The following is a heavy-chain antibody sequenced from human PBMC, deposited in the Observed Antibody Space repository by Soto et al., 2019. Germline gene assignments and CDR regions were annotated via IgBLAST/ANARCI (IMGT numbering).Heavy chain of an antibody. CDR1: GFTFSSYS. CDR3: ARRAPPSDV. CDR2: ISSSSSYI. J-gene: IGHJ6*02. V-gene: IGHV3-21*01. Sequence: EVQLVESGGGLVKPGGSLRLSCAASGFTFSSYSMNWVRQAPGKGLEWVSSISSSSSYIYYAESVKGRFTISRDNAKNSLYLQMNSLRAEDTAVYYCARRAPPSDVWGQGTTVTVSS.